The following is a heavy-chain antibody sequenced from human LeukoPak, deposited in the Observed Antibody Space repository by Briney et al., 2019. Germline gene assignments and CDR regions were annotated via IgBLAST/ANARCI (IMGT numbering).Heavy chain of an antibody. CDR1: GVSIGSHC. J-gene: IGHJ4*02. CDR2: VYNSGTT. Sequence: SETLSLTCTVSGVSIGSHCWSWIRQSPGKGLEWIGCVYNSGTTVYNPSLTGRVTTSVDTSKNQYSLNLRSVTAADAAVYYCARDAYWGQGILVTVSS. V-gene: IGHV4-59*11. CDR3: ARDAY.